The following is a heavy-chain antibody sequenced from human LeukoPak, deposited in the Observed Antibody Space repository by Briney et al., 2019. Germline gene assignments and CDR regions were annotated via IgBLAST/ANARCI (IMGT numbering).Heavy chain of an antibody. J-gene: IGHJ4*02. CDR1: GGTFNAYA. CDR2: IIPILGTA. Sequence: ASVKVSCKASGGTFNAYAITWVRQAPGQGLEWMGGIIPILGTANYAQKFQGRVTITTDEPTSTDYMELSSLRSEDTAVYYCARSGASGSETEPSFDYWGQGTLVTVSS. D-gene: IGHD3-10*01. CDR3: ARSGASGSETEPSFDY. V-gene: IGHV1-69*05.